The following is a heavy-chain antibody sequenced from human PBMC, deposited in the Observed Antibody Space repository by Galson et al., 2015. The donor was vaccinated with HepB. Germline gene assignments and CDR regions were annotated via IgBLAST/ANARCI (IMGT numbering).Heavy chain of an antibody. D-gene: IGHD2/OR15-2a*01. CDR3: ARDRTISLLRH. CDR2: ISSYNGNT. J-gene: IGHJ4*02. Sequence: QSGAEVKKPGESLRISCKASGYTFTSYGISWVRQAPGQGLEWMGWISSYNGNTNYAQKFQGRVTMTTDTSTTTAYMELRSLTSDDTAVYYCARDRTISLLRHWGQGTVVTVSS. V-gene: IGHV1-18*01. CDR1: GYTFTSYG.